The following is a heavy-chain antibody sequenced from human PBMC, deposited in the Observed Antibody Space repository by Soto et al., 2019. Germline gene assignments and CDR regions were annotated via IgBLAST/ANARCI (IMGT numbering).Heavy chain of an antibody. V-gene: IGHV1-18*01. D-gene: IGHD3-10*01. CDR3: ASSYGSGYRAFDY. CDR1: GYSFTSYG. Sequence: ASVKVSCKASGYSFTSYGVTWVRQAPGQGLEWMGWINTFNGNTNYAQNLQGRVSMTTDTSTSTVYMDLRSLRSEDTAMYYCASSYGSGYRAFDYWGQGALVTVSS. CDR2: INTFNGNT. J-gene: IGHJ4*02.